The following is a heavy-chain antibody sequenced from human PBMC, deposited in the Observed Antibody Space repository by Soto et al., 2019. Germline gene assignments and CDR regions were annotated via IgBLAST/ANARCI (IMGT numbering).Heavy chain of an antibody. J-gene: IGHJ4*02. Sequence: PGGSLRLSCAASGFTFSSYAMSWVRQAPGKGLEWVSAISGSGGSTYYADSVKGRFTISRDNSKNTLYLQMNSLRAEDTAVYYCAISSRRAMIVVVIDPFDYWGQGTLVTVSS. CDR3: AISSRRAMIVVVIDPFDY. CDR2: ISGSGGST. V-gene: IGHV3-23*01. CDR1: GFTFSSYA. D-gene: IGHD3-22*01.